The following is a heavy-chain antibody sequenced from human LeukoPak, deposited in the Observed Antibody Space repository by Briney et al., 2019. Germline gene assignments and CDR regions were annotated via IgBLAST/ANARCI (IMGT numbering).Heavy chain of an antibody. D-gene: IGHD3-22*01. CDR2: IIPIFGTA. CDR3: NYYYDSSGYYSFDY. V-gene: IGHV1-69*13. J-gene: IGHJ4*02. Sequence: ASVKVSCKASGGTFSSYAISWVRQAPGQGLEWMGGIIPIFGTANYAQKFQGRVTITADESTSTAYMELSSLRSEDTAVYYCNYYYDSSGYYSFDYWGQGTLVTVSS. CDR1: GGTFSSYA.